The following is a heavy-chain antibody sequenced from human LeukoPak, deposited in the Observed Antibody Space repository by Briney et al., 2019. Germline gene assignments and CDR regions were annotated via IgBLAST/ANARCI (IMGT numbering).Heavy chain of an antibody. J-gene: IGHJ4*02. CDR3: ARDRGYSTFDF. CDR1: AFTFSKYW. D-gene: IGHD4-23*01. V-gene: IGHV3-7*01. Sequence: GSPRLSCAASAFTFSKYWVSLVRQAPGEGPEWVANIKEDGSEINYVDSVKGRFTISRDNAKNSLYLQMNSLRVDDTAVYYCARDRGYSTFDFWGQGTLVTVSS. CDR2: IKEDGSEI.